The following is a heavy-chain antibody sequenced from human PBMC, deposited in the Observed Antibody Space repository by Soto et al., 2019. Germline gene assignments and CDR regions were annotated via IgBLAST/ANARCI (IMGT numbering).Heavy chain of an antibody. D-gene: IGHD2-2*01. CDR3: AKRPASIITFDY. CDR1: GFTFSHYA. J-gene: IGHJ4*02. Sequence: GVSLRLSCAASGFTFSHYAMSWVRQAPGKGLEWVSTISGNGGSTYYADSEKGRFTISRDNSKNMLFLQINSLRDDDSAVYYCAKRPASIITFDYWGQGTPVTVSS. CDR2: ISGNGGST. V-gene: IGHV3-23*01.